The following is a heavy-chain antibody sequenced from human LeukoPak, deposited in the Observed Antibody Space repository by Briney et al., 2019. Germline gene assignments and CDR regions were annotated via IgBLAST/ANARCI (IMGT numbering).Heavy chain of an antibody. CDR2: INPNNGDK. Sequence: ASVKVSCKASGYSFTGYYIHWVRQAPGQGLEWMGCINPNNGDKKYAQKFQVWVTMTRDTSISTAYMELTRLRSDDTAVYYCARAKDDYGDYVFHYWGQGTLVTVSS. CDR3: ARAKDDYGDYVFHY. D-gene: IGHD4-17*01. J-gene: IGHJ4*02. CDR1: GYSFTGYY. V-gene: IGHV1-2*04.